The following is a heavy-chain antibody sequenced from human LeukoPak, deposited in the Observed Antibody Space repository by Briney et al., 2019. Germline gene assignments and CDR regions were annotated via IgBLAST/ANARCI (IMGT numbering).Heavy chain of an antibody. CDR3: VSPTVYCSSTSCYQDYFDY. D-gene: IGHD2-2*01. CDR1: GGSISSSSYY. J-gene: IGHJ4*02. Sequence: SETLSLTCTVSGGSISSSSYYWGWIRQPPGKGLEWIGSIYYSGSTYYNPSLKSRVTISVDTSKNQFSLKLSSVTAADTAVYYCVSPTVYCSSTSCYQDYFDYWGQGTLVTVSS. CDR2: IYYSGST. V-gene: IGHV4-39*01.